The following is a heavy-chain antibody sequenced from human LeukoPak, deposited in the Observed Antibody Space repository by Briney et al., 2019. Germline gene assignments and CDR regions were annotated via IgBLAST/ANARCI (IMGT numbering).Heavy chain of an antibody. CDR3: ARGERRGLSGSPDY. CDR2: ISYDGSNK. D-gene: IGHD1-26*01. V-gene: IGHV3-30-3*01. CDR1: GFTFSSYA. Sequence: PGGSLRLSCAASGFTFSSYAMHWVRQAPGKGLEWVAVISYDGSNKYYADSVKGRFTISRDNAKNSLYLQMNSLRAEDTAVYYCARGERRGLSGSPDYWGQGTLVTVSS. J-gene: IGHJ4*02.